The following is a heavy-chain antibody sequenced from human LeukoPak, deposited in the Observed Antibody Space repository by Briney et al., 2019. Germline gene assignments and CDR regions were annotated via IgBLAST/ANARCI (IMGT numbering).Heavy chain of an antibody. Sequence: GGSLRLSCAASGFTFSSYAMHWVRQAPGKGLEWVAVISYDGSNKYYADSVKGRFTIPRDNSKNTLYLQMNSLRAEDTAVYYCARPGYCSGGSCYVAFDIWGQGTMVTVSS. CDR2: ISYDGSNK. V-gene: IGHV3-30*04. CDR1: GFTFSSYA. D-gene: IGHD2-15*01. J-gene: IGHJ3*02. CDR3: ARPGYCSGGSCYVAFDI.